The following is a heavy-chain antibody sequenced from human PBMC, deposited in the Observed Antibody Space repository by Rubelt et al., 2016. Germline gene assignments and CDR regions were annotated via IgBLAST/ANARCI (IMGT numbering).Heavy chain of an antibody. CDR3: ARPDFDSEHSLFRAFDI. CDR2: IKRDGSQK. J-gene: IGHJ3*02. Sequence: EVQLVESGGGLVQPGGSLRLSCAASGFTFSVYWMTWVRQAPGKGLEWVANIKRDGSQKYYVDSVKGRFTISRDNAKNSLYLQMNSLRGDDTAVYYCARPDFDSEHSLFRAFDIWGQGTRVTVSS. V-gene: IGHV3-7*01. CDR1: GFTFSVYW. D-gene: IGHD3-22*01.